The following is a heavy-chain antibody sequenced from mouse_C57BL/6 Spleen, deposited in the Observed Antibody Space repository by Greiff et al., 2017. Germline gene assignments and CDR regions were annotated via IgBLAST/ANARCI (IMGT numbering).Heavy chain of an antibody. CDR2: IYPRSGNN. J-gene: IGHJ4*01. CDR3: ARSGTMFTTDYAMDY. D-gene: IGHD1-1*01. Sequence: QVQLKQSGAELARPGASVKLSCKASGYTFTSYGISWVKQRTGQGLEWIGEIYPRSGNNYYNEKFKGKETLTADKSSSTAYMELRSLTSEDSAVYFCARSGTMFTTDYAMDYWGQGPSVTVSS. CDR1: GYTFTSYG. V-gene: IGHV1-81*01.